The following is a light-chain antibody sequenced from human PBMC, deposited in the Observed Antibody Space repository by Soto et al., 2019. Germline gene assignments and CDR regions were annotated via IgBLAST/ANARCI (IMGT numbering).Light chain of an antibody. CDR1: SSDVGGYNY. Sequence: QSVLTQPRSVSGSPGQSVTISCTGTSSDVGGYNYVSWYQQHPGKAPKVMIYDVSKRPSGVPDRFSGSKSGNTASLTISGLQAEDEADYYCCSYAGSYTYVVFGGGTQLTVL. CDR2: DVS. CDR3: CSYAGSYTYVV. V-gene: IGLV2-11*01. J-gene: IGLJ2*01.